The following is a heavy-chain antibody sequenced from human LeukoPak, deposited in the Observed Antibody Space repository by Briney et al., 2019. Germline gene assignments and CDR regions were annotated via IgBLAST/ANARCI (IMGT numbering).Heavy chain of an antibody. CDR1: GFTFSSYT. J-gene: IGHJ4*02. V-gene: IGHV3-30-3*01. CDR3: ARDDY. Sequence: GGSLRLSCVASGFTFSSYTMHWVRQAPGKGLEWVAVVSHNGPDKYYADSVKGRFTISRDNSKNTVYLQMSSLRADDTALHYCARDDYWGQGTLVTVSS. CDR2: VSHNGPDK.